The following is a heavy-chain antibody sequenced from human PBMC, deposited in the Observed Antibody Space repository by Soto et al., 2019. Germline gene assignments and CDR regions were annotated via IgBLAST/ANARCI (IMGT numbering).Heavy chain of an antibody. Sequence: SETLSLTCAVYGGSFSGYYWSWIRQPPGKGLEWIGEINHSGSTNYNPSLKSRVTISVDTSKNQFSLKLSSVTAADTAVYYCAREGIAAPNFDYWGQGTLVTVSS. D-gene: IGHD6-13*01. CDR1: GGSFSGYY. CDR3: AREGIAAPNFDY. V-gene: IGHV4-34*01. J-gene: IGHJ4*02. CDR2: INHSGST.